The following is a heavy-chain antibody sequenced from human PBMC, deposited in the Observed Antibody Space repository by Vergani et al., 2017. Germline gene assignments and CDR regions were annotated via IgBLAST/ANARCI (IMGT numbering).Heavy chain of an antibody. V-gene: IGHV3-21*06. J-gene: IGHJ6*02. CDR3: ARDQGSGTNRHHYGMDV. CDR1: GFTFGSYS. CDR2: ISSSGNYV. Sequence: EENLVESGGGLVKPGGSLRLSCVASGFTFGSYSVNWVRQAPGMGLEWVSSISSSGNYVYYTASVKGRFSISRDNAKSLLSLQMNSLRADDTAVYYCARDQGSGTNRHHYGMDVWGQGTTVTVSS. D-gene: IGHD3-10*01.